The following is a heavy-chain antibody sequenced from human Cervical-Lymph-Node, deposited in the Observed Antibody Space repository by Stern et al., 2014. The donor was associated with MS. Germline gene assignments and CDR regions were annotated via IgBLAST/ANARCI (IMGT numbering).Heavy chain of an antibody. CDR1: GYTFTNNW. D-gene: IGHD1-1*01. CDR2: IYPDDSDI. CDR3: ARPPPRRKWDDPNYGMDV. V-gene: IGHV5-51*04. Sequence: EVQLVESGAEVKKPGESLKISCKGSGYTFTNNWIAWVRQMPGKGLEWMGIIYPDDSDIRYSPSFQGQVTISADTPLSTAHPPLSSLKAADSAVYYCARPPPRRKWDDPNYGMDVWGQGTTVTVSS. J-gene: IGHJ6*02.